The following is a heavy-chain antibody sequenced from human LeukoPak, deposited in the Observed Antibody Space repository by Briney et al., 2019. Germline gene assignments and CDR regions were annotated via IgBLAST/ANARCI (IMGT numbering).Heavy chain of an antibody. J-gene: IGHJ4*02. CDR1: GFTFSSYG. CDR2: IWYDGSNK. V-gene: IGHV3-33*01. D-gene: IGHD3-22*01. Sequence: AGGSLRLSCAASGFTFSSYGMHWVRQAPGKGLEWVAVIWYDGSNKYYADSVKGRFTISRDNSKNTLYLQMNSLRAEDTAVYYCARGPSYYYDGDYWGQGTLVTVSS. CDR3: ARGPSYYYDGDY.